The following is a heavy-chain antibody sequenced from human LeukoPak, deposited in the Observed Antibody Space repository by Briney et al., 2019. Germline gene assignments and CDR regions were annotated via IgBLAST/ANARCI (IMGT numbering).Heavy chain of an antibody. CDR1: GYSFSNYW. J-gene: IGHJ5*02. D-gene: IGHD3-3*01. CDR3: TRREGYYDSGFDP. V-gene: IGHV5-51*01. CDR2: IYPGDSDT. Sequence: GESLKISCKGSGYSFSNYWIGWVRQMPGKGLEWMGIIYPGDSDTRYSPSFQGQVTISADKSISTAYLQWSSLKASDTAMYYCTRREGYYDSGFDPWGQGTLVTVSS.